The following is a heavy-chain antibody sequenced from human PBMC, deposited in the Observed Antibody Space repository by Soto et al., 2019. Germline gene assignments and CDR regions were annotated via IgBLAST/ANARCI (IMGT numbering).Heavy chain of an antibody. V-gene: IGHV4-34*01. D-gene: IGHD5-18*01. CDR3: ARVSRVYTAIVPRGGSLDP. Sequence: SETLSLTCAVYGGSFSGYYWSWIRQPPGKGLEWIGEINHSGSTNYNPSLKSRVTISVDTSKNQFSLKLSSVTAADTAVYYCARVSRVYTAIVPRGGSLDPWGQGTMVTVSS. CDR2: INHSGST. CDR1: GGSFSGYY. J-gene: IGHJ5*02.